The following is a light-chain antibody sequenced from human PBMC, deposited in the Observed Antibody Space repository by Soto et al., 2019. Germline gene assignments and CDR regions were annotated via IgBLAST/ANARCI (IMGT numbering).Light chain of an antibody. J-gene: IGKJ1*01. CDR3: QQYSSYSAWT. CDR2: AAS. CDR1: QSISSY. Sequence: DIQMTQSPSSLSASVGDRVTITCRASQSISSYLNWYQQKPGKAPKLLIYAASSLQSGVPPRFSGTGSGTDFTLTIRSLRPDDIATYYCQQYSSYSAWTFGEGTKVDI. V-gene: IGKV1-39*01.